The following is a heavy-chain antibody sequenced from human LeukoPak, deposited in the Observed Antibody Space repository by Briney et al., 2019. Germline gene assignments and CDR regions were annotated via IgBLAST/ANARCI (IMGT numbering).Heavy chain of an antibody. CDR3: ASAKEGSYDSPGGAFDI. CDR2: ISWNSGSI. V-gene: IGHV3-9*01. CDR1: GFTFDGYA. J-gene: IGHJ3*02. Sequence: GGSLRLSCAASGFTFDGYAMHWVRQAPGKGLEWVSGISWNSGSIGYADSVKGRFTISRDNAKNSLYLQMNSLRAEDTALYYCASAKEGSYDSPGGAFDIWGQGSMVTVSS. D-gene: IGHD3-16*01.